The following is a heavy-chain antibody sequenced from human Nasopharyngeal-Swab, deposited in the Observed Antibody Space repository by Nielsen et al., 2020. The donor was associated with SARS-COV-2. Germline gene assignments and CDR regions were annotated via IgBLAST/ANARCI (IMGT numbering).Heavy chain of an antibody. V-gene: IGHV3-11*06. D-gene: IGHD1-26*01. Sequence: GGSLRLSCAVSGFTFSDYYMSWIRQAPGKGLEWLAYINGSGTYTDYAASVKGRFVISRDNAKNSMFLQMSILCSEYTALYFCARAQASGVGASRLWGRGTLVTVSS. CDR3: ARAQASGVGASRL. CDR1: GFTFSDYY. J-gene: IGHJ4*02. CDR2: INGSGTYT.